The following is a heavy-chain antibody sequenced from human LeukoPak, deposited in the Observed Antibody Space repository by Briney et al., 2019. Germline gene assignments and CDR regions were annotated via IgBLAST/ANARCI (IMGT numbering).Heavy chain of an antibody. J-gene: IGHJ6*03. CDR1: GYTFTGYY. CDR2: INPNSGGT. V-gene: IGHV1-2*02. Sequence: GASVKVSCKASGYTFTGYYMRWVRQAPGQGLEWMGWINPNSGGTNYAQKFQGRVTMTRDTSISTAYMELSRLRSDDTAVYYCARNRVVVAALRSNYYYYMDVWGKGTTVTVSS. D-gene: IGHD2-15*01. CDR3: ARNRVVVAALRSNYYYYMDV.